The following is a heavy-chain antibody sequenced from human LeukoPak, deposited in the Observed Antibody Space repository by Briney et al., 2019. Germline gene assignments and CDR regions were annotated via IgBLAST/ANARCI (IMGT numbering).Heavy chain of an antibody. CDR2: IYTSGST. Sequence: SQTLSLTCTVSGGSISSGTYYWSWIRQPAGKGLEWIGRIYTSGSTNYNPSLKSRVTISVDTSKNQFSLKLSSVTAADTAVYYCARGKRLPYYDSSPYYFDYWGQGTLVTVSS. J-gene: IGHJ4*02. CDR1: GGSISSGTYY. CDR3: ARGKRLPYYDSSPYYFDY. D-gene: IGHD3-22*01. V-gene: IGHV4-61*02.